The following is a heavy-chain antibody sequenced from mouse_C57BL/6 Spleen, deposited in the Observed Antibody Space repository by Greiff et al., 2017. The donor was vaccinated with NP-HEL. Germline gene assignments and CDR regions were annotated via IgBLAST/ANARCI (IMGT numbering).Heavy chain of an antibody. CDR1: GYSFTGYY. D-gene: IGHD5-1*01. Sequence: VQLQQSGPELVKPGASVKISCKASGYSFTGYYMNWVKQSPEKSLEWIGEINPSTGGTTYNQKFKAKATLTVDKSSSTAYMQLMSLTSEDSAVYYCARDLRSYYFDYWGQGTTLTVSS. CDR2: INPSTGGT. CDR3: ARDLRSYYFDY. V-gene: IGHV1-42*01. J-gene: IGHJ2*01.